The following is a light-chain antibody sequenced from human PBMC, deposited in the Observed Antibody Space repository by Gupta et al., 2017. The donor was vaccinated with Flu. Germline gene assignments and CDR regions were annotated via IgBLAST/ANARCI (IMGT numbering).Light chain of an antibody. CDR3: RRTASMPWR. CDR1: QGISAY. J-gene: IGKJ1*01. V-gene: IGKV1-39*01. Sequence: DIQMTQSPSSLSASVGDRVSITCRASQGISAYVTWYQQKPEKAPKLLIYAASSLQTGVPSRFSGSGSVTEFSLTISRLQPEDFATYYCRRTASMPWRFGQGAPVEI. CDR2: AAS.